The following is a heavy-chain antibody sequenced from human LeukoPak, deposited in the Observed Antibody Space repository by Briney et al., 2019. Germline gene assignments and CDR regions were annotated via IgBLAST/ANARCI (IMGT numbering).Heavy chain of an antibody. D-gene: IGHD4-17*01. CDR3: TRVYGDYSRVTTVTKQATGDAFDI. V-gene: IGHV3-49*03. CDR2: IRSKAYGGTT. J-gene: IGHJ3*02. CDR1: GFTFGDYA. Sequence: TGGSLRLSCTASGFTFGDYAMSWFRQAPGKGLEWVGFIRSKAYGGTTEYAASVKGRFTISRDDSKSIAYLQMNSLKTEDTAVYYCTRVYGDYSRVTTVTKQATGDAFDIWGQGTMVTVSS.